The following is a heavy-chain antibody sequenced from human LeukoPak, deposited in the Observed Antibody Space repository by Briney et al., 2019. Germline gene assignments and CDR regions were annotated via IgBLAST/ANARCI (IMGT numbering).Heavy chain of an antibody. Sequence: SETLSLTCTVSGGSISSSSYYWGWIRQPPGKGLEWIGSIYYSGSTYYNPSLKSRVTISVDTSKNQFSLKLSSVTAADTAVYYCAARYYYDSSGALGRFDYWGQATLVTVSS. J-gene: IGHJ4*02. CDR2: IYYSGST. CDR3: AARYYYDSSGALGRFDY. CDR1: GGSISSSSYY. D-gene: IGHD3-22*01. V-gene: IGHV4-39*01.